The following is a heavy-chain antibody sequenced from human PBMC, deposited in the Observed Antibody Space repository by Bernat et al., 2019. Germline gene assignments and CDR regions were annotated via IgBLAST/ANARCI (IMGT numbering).Heavy chain of an antibody. CDR3: ARRTANSAWVDY. CDR1: GYSISSGYY. J-gene: IGHJ4*02. CDR2: IYHNGNT. V-gene: IGHV4-38-2*01. D-gene: IGHD2-21*02. Sequence: QVQLQESGPGLVKPSETLSLTCAVSGYSISSGYYWVWIRQPPGKGLEWIGNIYHNGNTYYNPSLKSRVTISIDTSKNQFSLKLSSVTAADTAVYYCARRTANSAWVDYWGQGTLVTVSS.